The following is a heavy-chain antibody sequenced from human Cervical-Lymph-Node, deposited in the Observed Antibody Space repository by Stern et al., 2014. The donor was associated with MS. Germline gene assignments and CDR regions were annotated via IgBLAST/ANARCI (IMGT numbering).Heavy chain of an antibody. Sequence: EVQLVESGGSLVQPGGSLRLSFAASGFTINSYVMSWVRQAPGQGLEWGSSIRSGGGSTSYADSVKGRFTISRDNSKNTLHLQMNSLRAEDTAVYYCARGCYSSSCSNWGQGTLVTVSS. V-gene: IGHV3-23*04. CDR3: ARGCYSSSCSN. CDR1: GFTINSYV. D-gene: IGHD6-13*01. CDR2: IRSGGGST. J-gene: IGHJ4*02.